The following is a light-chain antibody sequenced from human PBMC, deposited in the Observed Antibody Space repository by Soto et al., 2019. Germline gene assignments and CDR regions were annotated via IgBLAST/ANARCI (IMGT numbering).Light chain of an antibody. J-gene: IGLJ1*01. V-gene: IGLV2-14*01. CDR2: DVS. CDR3: SSYTSSSTDV. Sequence: QSALTQPASVSGSPGQSITLSCTGTSSDVGGYNYVSWYQQHPGKAPKLIIYDVSNRPSGVSNRFSGSKSGNTASLTISGLQAEDEADYYCSSYTSSSTDVFGTGTKVTVL. CDR1: SSDVGGYNY.